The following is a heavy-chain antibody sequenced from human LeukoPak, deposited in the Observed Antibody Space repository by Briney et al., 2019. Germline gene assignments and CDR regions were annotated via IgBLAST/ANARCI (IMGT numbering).Heavy chain of an antibody. V-gene: IGHV3-74*01. J-gene: IGHJ4*02. CDR1: GFTFSSYW. D-gene: IGHD6-19*01. CDR2: INSDGSST. CDR3: ARDLKDTGYTSGWYKD. Sequence: GGSLRLSCAASGFTFSSYWMHWVRQAPGKGLVWVSRINSDGSSTSYADSVKGRFTISRDNAKNSLFLQMNSLRAEDTAVYYCARDLKDTGYTSGWYKDWGQGTLVTVSS.